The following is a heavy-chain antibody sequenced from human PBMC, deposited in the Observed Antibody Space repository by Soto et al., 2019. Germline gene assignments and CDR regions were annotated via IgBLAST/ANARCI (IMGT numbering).Heavy chain of an antibody. Sequence: GGSLRLSCAASGFTFSSYGMHWVRQAPGKGLEWVAVISYDGSNKYYADSVKGRFTISRDNSKNTLYLQMNSLRAEDTAVYYCAKGVHVDTAMAVFSSSWSYFDYWGQGTLVTVSS. CDR3: AKGVHVDTAMAVFSSSWSYFDY. CDR1: GFTFSSYG. D-gene: IGHD5-18*01. J-gene: IGHJ4*02. CDR2: ISYDGSNK. V-gene: IGHV3-30*18.